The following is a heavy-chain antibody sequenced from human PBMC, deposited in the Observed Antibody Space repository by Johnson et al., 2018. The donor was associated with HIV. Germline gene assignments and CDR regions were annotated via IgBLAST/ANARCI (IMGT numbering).Heavy chain of an antibody. V-gene: IGHV3-7*01. J-gene: IGHJ3*02. Sequence: VQLVESGGGVVQPGGSLRLSCAASGFALSNYWMNWVRQAPGKGLEWVANIQKGGSAIYYVASVKGRFTISRDNAKNSLYLQLNSLRADDTAVYFCTRDRFGDSDAFDIWGQGTMVTVSS. CDR1: GFALSNYW. D-gene: IGHD4-17*01. CDR3: TRDRFGDSDAFDI. CDR2: IQKGGSAI.